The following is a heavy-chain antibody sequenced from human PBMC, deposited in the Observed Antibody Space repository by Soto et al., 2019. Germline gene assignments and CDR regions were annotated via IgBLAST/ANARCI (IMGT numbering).Heavy chain of an antibody. Sequence: EVQLVDSGGGLVQPGASLRLSCAASGFTFSVYYMDWVRQAPGKGLEWVGRIRNKANSYSTEYSASGRGRFTISRDDSKNSLYLQMNSLKTEDTAVYYCARSGGYYESSPDSWGQGTLVTVSS. CDR3: ARSGGYYESSPDS. J-gene: IGHJ5*02. V-gene: IGHV3-72*01. CDR1: GFTFSVYY. CDR2: IRNKANSYST. D-gene: IGHD3-22*01.